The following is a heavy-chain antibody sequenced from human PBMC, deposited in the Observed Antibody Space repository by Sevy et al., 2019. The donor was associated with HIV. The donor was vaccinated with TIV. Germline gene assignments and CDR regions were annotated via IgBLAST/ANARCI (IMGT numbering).Heavy chain of an antibody. V-gene: IGHV1-2*06. D-gene: IGHD3-9*01. CDR1: GYTFTGYY. CDR3: ARDVFRYSDWDYYDAMDL. Sequence: ASVKVSCKASGYTFTGYYLHWVRQAHGQGLEWMGRINPNSGDTNYAQNFQGRVTMTRDTSISTAFMELTRLTSDDAAVYYCARDVFRYSDWDYYDAMDLWGQGTTVTVSS. J-gene: IGHJ6*02. CDR2: INPNSGDT.